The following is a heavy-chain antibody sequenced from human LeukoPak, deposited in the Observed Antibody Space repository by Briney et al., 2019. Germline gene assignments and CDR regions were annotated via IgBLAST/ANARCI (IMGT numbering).Heavy chain of an antibody. D-gene: IGHD3-3*01. J-gene: IGHJ4*02. V-gene: IGHV3-30*02. CDR2: IRYDGSDK. Sequence: GGSLRLSCAASGFTFSSYGMHWVRQAPCKGLEWVAFIRYDGSDKYYADSVKGRFTISRDNSKNTLYLQMNSLRAEDTAVYYCAKDWRRPIPGPFYYWGQGTLVTVSS. CDR3: AKDWRRPIPGPFYY. CDR1: GFTFSSYG.